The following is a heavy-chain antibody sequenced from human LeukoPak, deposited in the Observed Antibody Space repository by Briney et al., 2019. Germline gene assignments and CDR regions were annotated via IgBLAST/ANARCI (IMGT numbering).Heavy chain of an antibody. CDR1: GFPLSSYS. Sequence: PGGSLRLSCAASGFPLSSYSINWVRQAPGKGLEWVSSISSGSSYIFYADSVQGRFTISRDNAKNSLYLQMNSLRVEDTAVYYCARDWNYADYWGQGTLVTVSS. CDR3: ARDWNYADY. V-gene: IGHV3-21*01. D-gene: IGHD1-1*01. J-gene: IGHJ4*02. CDR2: ISSGSSYI.